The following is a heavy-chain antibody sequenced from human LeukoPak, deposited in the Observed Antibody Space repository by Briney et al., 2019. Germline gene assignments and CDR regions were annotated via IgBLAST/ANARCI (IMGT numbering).Heavy chain of an antibody. CDR1: GFTFSSYW. D-gene: IGHD6-19*01. Sequence: GGSLRLSCAASGFTFSSYWMSWVRQAPGKGLEWVANIKQDGSEKYYVDSVKGRFTISRDNAKNSLYLQMNSLRAEDTAVYYCARVMASSGWYFDYWGQGTLVTVSS. V-gene: IGHV3-7*01. CDR2: IKQDGSEK. CDR3: ARVMASSGWYFDY. J-gene: IGHJ4*02.